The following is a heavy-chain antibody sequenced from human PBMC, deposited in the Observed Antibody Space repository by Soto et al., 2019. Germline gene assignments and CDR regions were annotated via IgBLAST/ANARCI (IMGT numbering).Heavy chain of an antibody. CDR1: GFTFSSYA. CDR3: AKDRGGYILVVTADYFDY. CDR2: ISGSGGST. J-gene: IGHJ4*02. Sequence: EVQLLESGGGLVQPGGSLRLSCAASGFTFSSYAMSWVRQAPGKGLEWVSAISGSGGSTYYADSVKGRFTISSDNSKTTLYLQMNSLRAEDTAVYYCAKDRGGYILVVTADYFDYWGQGTLVTVSS. D-gene: IGHD2-21*02. V-gene: IGHV3-23*01.